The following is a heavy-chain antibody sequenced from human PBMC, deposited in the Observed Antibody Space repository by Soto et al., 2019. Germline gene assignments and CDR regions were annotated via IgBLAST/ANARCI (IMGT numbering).Heavy chain of an antibody. CDR1: GGSISSGGYY. D-gene: IGHD5-18*01. J-gene: IGHJ4*02. CDR2: IYYSGST. CDR3: ARSGYSYGPNPLLY. V-gene: IGHV4-31*03. Sequence: QVPLQESGPGLVKPSQTLSLTCTVSGGSISSGGYYWSWIRQHPGKGLEWIGYIYYSGSTYYNPSLKSRVTIAVDTSKNQFSLKLSSVTAADTAVYYCARSGYSYGPNPLLYWGQGTLVTVSS.